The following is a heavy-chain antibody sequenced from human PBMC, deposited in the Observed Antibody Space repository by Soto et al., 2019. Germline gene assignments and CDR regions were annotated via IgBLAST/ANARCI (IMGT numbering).Heavy chain of an antibody. J-gene: IGHJ4*01. CDR2: IDSDGSRI. CDR3: VRTSLVVAVATREDF. CDR1: GFTFSNYW. V-gene: IGHV3-74*01. Sequence: EVQLVESGGGLVQPGESLRLSCAASGFTFSNYWMHWVRQAPGKGLVWVSRIDSDGSRITYADFVKGRFTISRDNAKNTVYLHMNILTAEDTAVYYCVRTSLVVAVATREDFWGHGTLVTVSS. D-gene: IGHD2-15*01.